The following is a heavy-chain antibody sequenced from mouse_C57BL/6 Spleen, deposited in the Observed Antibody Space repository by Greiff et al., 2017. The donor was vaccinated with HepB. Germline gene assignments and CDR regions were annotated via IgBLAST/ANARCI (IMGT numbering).Heavy chain of an antibody. Sequence: QVQLQQSGPELVKPGASVKISCKASGYAFSSSWMNWVKQRPGKGLEWIGRIYPGDGDTNYNGKFKGKATLTADKSSRTAYMQLSSLTSEDSAVYFCARLDYYGSSYGSYWYFDVWGTGTTVTVSS. J-gene: IGHJ1*03. CDR2: IYPGDGDT. V-gene: IGHV1-82*01. D-gene: IGHD1-1*01. CDR1: GYAFSSSW. CDR3: ARLDYYGSSYGSYWYFDV.